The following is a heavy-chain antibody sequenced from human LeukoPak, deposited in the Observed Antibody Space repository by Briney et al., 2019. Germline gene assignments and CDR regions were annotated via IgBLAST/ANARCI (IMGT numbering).Heavy chain of an antibody. CDR1: GGSISSSSYY. CDR3: AGDLVVPVGLTGSGSYCTDY. J-gene: IGHJ4*02. CDR2: FYYRGST. Sequence: SETLSLTCTVSGGSISSSSYYWGWRRQPRGTGLERVGSFYYRGSTYNNPSLKSLVTISVDTSNNQFSLKLTSVTAAGTAGYYCAGDLVVPVGLTGSGSYCTDYWGQGTLVTVSS. D-gene: IGHD3-10*01. V-gene: IGHV4-39*07.